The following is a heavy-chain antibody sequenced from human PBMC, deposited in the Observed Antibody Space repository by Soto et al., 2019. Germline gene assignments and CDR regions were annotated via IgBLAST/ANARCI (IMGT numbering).Heavy chain of an antibody. D-gene: IGHD2-8*01. CDR2: INHSGST. Sequence: SETLSLTCAVYGGSFSGYYWSWIRQPPGNGLEWIGEINHSGSTNYNPSLKSRVTISVDTSKNQFSLKLSSVTAADTAVYYCARAVGYCTNGVCLYYYYYGMDVWGQGTTVTVSS. CDR1: GGSFSGYY. J-gene: IGHJ6*02. V-gene: IGHV4-34*01. CDR3: ARAVGYCTNGVCLYYYYYGMDV.